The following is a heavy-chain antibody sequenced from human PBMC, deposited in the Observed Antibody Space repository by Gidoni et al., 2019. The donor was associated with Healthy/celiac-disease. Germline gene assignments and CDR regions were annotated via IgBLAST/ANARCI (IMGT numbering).Heavy chain of an antibody. V-gene: IGHV4-39*01. Sequence: QLQLQESGPGLVKPSATLSLTCTVSGCSISSSSYYWGWIRQHPGNGLEWIGSSYYSGSTYYNPSLKSRVTISVDTSKNQFSMTLSSVIAADTAVYYCARVVPAANYYYYGMDVWGQGTTVTVSS. J-gene: IGHJ6*02. CDR1: GCSISSSSYY. CDR3: ARVVPAANYYYYGMDV. D-gene: IGHD2-2*01. CDR2: SYYSGST.